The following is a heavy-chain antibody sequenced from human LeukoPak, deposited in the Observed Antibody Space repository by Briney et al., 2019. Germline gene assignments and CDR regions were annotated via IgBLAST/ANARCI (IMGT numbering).Heavy chain of an antibody. CDR2: IYYSGST. D-gene: IGHD2-21*01. V-gene: IGHV4-59*01. Sequence: PSETLSLTCTVSGVSISSYYWSWIRQPPGKGLEWIGYIYYSGSTNYNPSLKSRVIISVDTSKNQFSLKLSSVTAADTAVYYCARGPLIPGNVEYFDYWGQGTLVTVSS. CDR3: ARGPLIPGNVEYFDY. CDR1: GVSISSYY. J-gene: IGHJ4*02.